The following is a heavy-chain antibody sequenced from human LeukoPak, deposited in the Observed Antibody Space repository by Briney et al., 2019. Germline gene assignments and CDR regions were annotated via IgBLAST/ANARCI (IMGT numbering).Heavy chain of an antibody. Sequence: GRSLRLSCAASGFTFDDYAMHWVRQAPGKGLEWVSGISWNSVSVAYADSVKGRFVISRDNGKSSLDLDMHSLRAEDTAVYYCARNPYDSGGYHMVSVFDYWGQGTLVTVSS. V-gene: IGHV3-9*01. D-gene: IGHD3-22*01. CDR1: GFTFDDYA. CDR3: ARNPYDSGGYHMVSVFDY. CDR2: ISWNSVSV. J-gene: IGHJ4*02.